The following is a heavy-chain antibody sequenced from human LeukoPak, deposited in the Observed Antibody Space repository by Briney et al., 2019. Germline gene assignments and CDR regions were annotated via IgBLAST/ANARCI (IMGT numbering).Heavy chain of an antibody. CDR2: ISGSGGST. CDR3: AKPLYGDYYLFDY. Sequence: GGSLRLSCAASGFTFSSYAMSWVRQAPGKGLEWVSAISGSGGSTYCADSVKGRFTISRDNSKNTLYLQMNSLRAEDTAVYYCAKPLYGDYYLFDYWGQGTLVTVSS. D-gene: IGHD4-17*01. V-gene: IGHV3-23*01. CDR1: GFTFSSYA. J-gene: IGHJ4*02.